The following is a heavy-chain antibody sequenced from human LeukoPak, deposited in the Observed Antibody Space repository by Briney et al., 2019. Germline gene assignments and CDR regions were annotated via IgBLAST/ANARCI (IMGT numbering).Heavy chain of an antibody. Sequence: AGGSLRLSCAATGFTFSSDAMSWVRQAPGKGLEWVSVITGSGDSTYYADSVKVRFTTSRDNYKNTLYLQMNSLRAEDTAVYYCAKDPNQLPRPGHFDCWGQGTLVTVSS. CDR3: AKDPNQLPRPGHFDC. J-gene: IGHJ4*02. D-gene: IGHD2-2*01. CDR2: ITGSGDST. V-gene: IGHV3-23*01. CDR1: GFTFSSDA.